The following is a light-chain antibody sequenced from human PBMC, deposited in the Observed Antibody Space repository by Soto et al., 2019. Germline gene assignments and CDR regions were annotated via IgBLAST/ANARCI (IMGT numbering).Light chain of an antibody. CDR3: QQYGSSGT. Sequence: EIELTQSPATLSLYPGERATLSCRASQSVSNNYLAWYQQKPGQAPRLLIYGASNRAIGIPDRFSGSGSGTDFTLTISRLEPEDFAVYYCQQYGSSGTFGQGTKVDIK. V-gene: IGKV3-20*01. CDR2: GAS. CDR1: QSVSNNY. J-gene: IGKJ1*01.